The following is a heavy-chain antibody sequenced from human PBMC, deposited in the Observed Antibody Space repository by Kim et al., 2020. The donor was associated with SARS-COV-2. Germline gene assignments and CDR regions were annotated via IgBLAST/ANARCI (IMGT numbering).Heavy chain of an antibody. Sequence: GGSLRLSCATSGFTFSAYDMNWVRQAPGKGLEWLSFITKSSTTIYYADSVEGRSTISRDNPKNSLFLQMNSLRDEDTALYYCVRDRMGGAFDMWGQGTMV. V-gene: IGHV3-48*02. J-gene: IGHJ3*02. CDR1: GFTFSAYD. CDR2: ITKSSTTI. D-gene: IGHD3-16*01. CDR3: VRDRMGGAFDM.